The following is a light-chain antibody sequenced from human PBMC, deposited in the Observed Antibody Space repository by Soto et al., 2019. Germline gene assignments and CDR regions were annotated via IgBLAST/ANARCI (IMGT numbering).Light chain of an antibody. CDR1: QSINSW. J-gene: IGKJ1*01. CDR3: QQYNRYWT. CDR2: KAP. Sequence: DIQMTQSPSTLSASVGDRVTITCRVSQSINSWLAWYQQKPGKAPKLLIYKAPTLESGVPSRFSGSGSGTEFTLTISSLQPDDFVTYYCQQYNRYWTFGQGTKVEIK. V-gene: IGKV1-5*03.